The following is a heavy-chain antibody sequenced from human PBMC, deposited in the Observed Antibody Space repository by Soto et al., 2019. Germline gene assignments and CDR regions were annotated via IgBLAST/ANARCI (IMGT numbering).Heavy chain of an antibody. V-gene: IGHV4-4*07. D-gene: IGHD3-3*01. CDR1: GGTISGYY. Sequence: SETLSLTCTVTGGTISGYYWTWIRQSAGGGLEWIGRIYSSGSANYNPSLKSRVTISLDTSMNHFSLRLSSVTAADTAVYYCARGQRFSDWFDPWGQGTLVTVSS. CDR2: IYSSGSA. CDR3: ARGQRFSDWFDP. J-gene: IGHJ5*02.